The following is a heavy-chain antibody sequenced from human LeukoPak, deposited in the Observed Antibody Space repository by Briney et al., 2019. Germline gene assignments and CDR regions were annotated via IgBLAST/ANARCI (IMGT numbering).Heavy chain of an antibody. CDR1: GDSITSGAYY. J-gene: IGHJ5*02. CDR2: VYYSGSI. CDR3: ARRDYAAWFDP. V-gene: IGHV4-39*07. D-gene: IGHD4/OR15-4a*01. Sequence: SETLSLTCSVSGDSITSGAYYWAWLRQPPGKGLEWIGSVYYSGSIKYNPSLKGRVSISRDMSKNQFSLNLNSVNATDTAVYYCARRDYAAWFDPWGRGTLVTVSS.